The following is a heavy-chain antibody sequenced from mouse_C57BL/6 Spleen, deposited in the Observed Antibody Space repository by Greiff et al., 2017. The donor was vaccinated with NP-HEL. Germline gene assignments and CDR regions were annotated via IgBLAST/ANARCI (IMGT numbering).Heavy chain of an antibody. CDR2: ISYDGSN. CDR3: ASNRGYDYAMDY. V-gene: IGHV3-6*01. D-gene: IGHD2-4*01. J-gene: IGHJ4*01. CDR1: GYSITSGYY. Sequence: EVQLVESGPGLVKPSQSLSLTCSVTGYSITSGYYWNWIRQFPGNKLEWMGYISYDGSNNYNPSLKNRISITRDTSKNQFFLKLNSVTTEDTATYYCASNRGYDYAMDYWGQGTSVTVSS.